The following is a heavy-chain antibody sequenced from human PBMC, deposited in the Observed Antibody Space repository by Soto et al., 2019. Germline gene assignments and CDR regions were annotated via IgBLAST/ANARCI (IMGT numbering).Heavy chain of an antibody. CDR1: GGTFSSHT. J-gene: IGHJ5*02. V-gene: IGHV1-69*13. CDR2: IIPIFGTT. CDR3: ARYASSGNNSVWYTFDP. D-gene: IGHD6-19*01. Sequence: SVKVSCKASGGTFSSHTINWVRQAPGQGLEWMGGIIPIFGTTNYAKKFQGRVTITADESTSTAYMELSSLRSEGTAVYYCARYASSGNNSVWYTFDPWGQGTLVTVSS.